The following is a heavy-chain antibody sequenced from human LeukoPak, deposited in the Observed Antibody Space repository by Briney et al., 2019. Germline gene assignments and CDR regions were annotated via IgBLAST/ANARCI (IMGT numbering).Heavy chain of an antibody. J-gene: IGHJ4*02. CDR2: FYYTGST. V-gene: IGHV4-59*01. Sequence: SETLSLTCTVSGGSIRSYFWSWIRQPPGKGLEWIGYFYYTGSTNYNPSLKSRVTISVDTSKNQFSLRLSSVTAADTAVYYCASGQFLVSNDYWGQGILVTVSS. CDR1: GGSIRSYF. CDR3: ASGQFLVSNDY. D-gene: IGHD5/OR15-5a*01.